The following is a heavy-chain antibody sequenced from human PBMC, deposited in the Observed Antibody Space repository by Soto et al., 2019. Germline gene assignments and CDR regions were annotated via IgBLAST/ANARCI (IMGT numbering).Heavy chain of an antibody. CDR2: ISGSGDST. Sequence: GGSLRLSCAASAFIFRTYAMSWVRQAPGKGLEWVSAISGSGDSTYYADSVKGRFTISRDNSKNTLYLQMNSLRAEDTAVYYCTKGGTIAVATTVYFDYWGQGTLVTVSS. CDR3: TKGGTIAVATTVYFDY. CDR1: AFIFRTYA. D-gene: IGHD6-19*01. J-gene: IGHJ4*02. V-gene: IGHV3-23*01.